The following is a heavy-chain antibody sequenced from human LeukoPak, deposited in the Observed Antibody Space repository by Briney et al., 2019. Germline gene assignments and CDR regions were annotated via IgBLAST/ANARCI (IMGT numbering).Heavy chain of an antibody. CDR1: GHTLTELS. CDR2: FDPEDGET. V-gene: IGHV1-24*01. D-gene: IGHD6-13*01. J-gene: IGHJ4*02. Sequence: ASVKVSCKVSGHTLTELSMHWVRQAPGKGLEWMGGFDPEDGETIYAQKFQGRVTMTEDTSTDTAYMELSSLRSEDTAVYYCATGSPAAGTFPNCCYFDYWGQGTLVTVSS. CDR3: ATGSPAAGTFPNCCYFDY.